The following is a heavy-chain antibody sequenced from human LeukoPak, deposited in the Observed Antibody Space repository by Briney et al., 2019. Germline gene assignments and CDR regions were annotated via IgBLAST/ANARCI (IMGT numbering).Heavy chain of an antibody. V-gene: IGHV4-61*02. CDR3: AREPPGY. CDR2: IYTSGGA. CDR1: GGSVTSGNYY. J-gene: IGHJ4*02. Sequence: PSETLSLTCTVSGGSVTSGNYYWNWIRQPAGKGLEWIGRIYTSGGASYNPSLKSRVTISIDASKNQFSLKLSSVTAADTAVYYCAREPPGYWGQGILVTVSS.